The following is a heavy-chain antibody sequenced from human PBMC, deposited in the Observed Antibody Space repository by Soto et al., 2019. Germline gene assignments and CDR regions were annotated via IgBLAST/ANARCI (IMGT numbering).Heavy chain of an antibody. J-gene: IGHJ5*02. CDR3: ARAKKGIAAAENWFDP. D-gene: IGHD6-13*01. Sequence: SETLSLTCTVSGGSISSGGYYWSWIRQHPGKGLEWIGYIYYSGSTYYNPSLKSRVTISVDTSKNQFSLKLSSVTAADAAVYYCARAKKGIAAAENWFDPWGQGTLVTVSS. CDR2: IYYSGST. CDR1: GGSISSGGYY. V-gene: IGHV4-31*03.